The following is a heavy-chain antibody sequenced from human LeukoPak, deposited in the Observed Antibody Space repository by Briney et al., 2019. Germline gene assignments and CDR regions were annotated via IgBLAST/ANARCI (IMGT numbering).Heavy chain of an antibody. CDR1: GFTFSSYA. J-gene: IGHJ4*02. D-gene: IGHD6-13*01. Sequence: QSGGSLRPSCAASGFTFSSYAMSWVRQAPGKGLEWVSAISGSGGSTYYADSVKGRFTISRDNSKNTLYLQMNSLRAEDTAVYYCAKDLYSSSYYFDYWGQGTLVTVSS. CDR3: AKDLYSSSYYFDY. CDR2: ISGSGGST. V-gene: IGHV3-23*01.